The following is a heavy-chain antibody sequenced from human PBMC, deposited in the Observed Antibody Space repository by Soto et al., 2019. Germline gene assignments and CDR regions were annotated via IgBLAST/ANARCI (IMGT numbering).Heavy chain of an antibody. D-gene: IGHD3-9*01. CDR2: IYYSGST. CDR1: GGSISSGGYY. CDR3: ARDLRYFDWPPPRPPRDDAFDI. Sequence: QVQLQESGPGLVKPSQTLSLTCTVSGGSISSGGYYWSWIHQHPGKGLEWIGYIYYSGSTYYNPSLQSRVTISVDTSKNQFSLKLSSVPAADTAVYYCARDLRYFDWPPPRPPRDDAFDIWGQGTMVTVSS. V-gene: IGHV4-31*03. J-gene: IGHJ3*02.